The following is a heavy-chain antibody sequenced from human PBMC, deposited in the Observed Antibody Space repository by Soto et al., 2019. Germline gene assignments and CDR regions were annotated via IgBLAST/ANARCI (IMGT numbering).Heavy chain of an antibody. CDR3: ARLGEQQLVRLYYYYYGMDV. Sequence: ETLSLTCTVSVGSISSSSYYWGWILQPPGKGLEWVGSIYYIGSTYYNPSRKRRVTISVDTSKNQFPLKLSSVTAADTAVYYCARLGEQQLVRLYYYYYGMDVWGQGTTVTVSS. D-gene: IGHD6-13*01. V-gene: IGHV4-39*01. CDR2: IYYIGST. CDR1: VGSISSSSYY. J-gene: IGHJ6*02.